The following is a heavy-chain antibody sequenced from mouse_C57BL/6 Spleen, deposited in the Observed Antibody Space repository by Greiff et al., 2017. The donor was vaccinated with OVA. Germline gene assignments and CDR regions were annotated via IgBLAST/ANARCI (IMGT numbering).Heavy chain of an antibody. D-gene: IGHD2-2*01. Sequence: QVQLQQSGAELARPGASVKLSCKASGYTFTSYGISWVKQRTGQGLEWIGEIYPRSGNTYYNEKFKGKATLTADKSSSTAYMELRILTSENSAVYFCARSWGYERGYAMDYWGQGTSVTVSS. CDR2: IYPRSGNT. CDR1: GYTFTSYG. CDR3: ARSWGYERGYAMDY. J-gene: IGHJ4*01. V-gene: IGHV1-81*01.